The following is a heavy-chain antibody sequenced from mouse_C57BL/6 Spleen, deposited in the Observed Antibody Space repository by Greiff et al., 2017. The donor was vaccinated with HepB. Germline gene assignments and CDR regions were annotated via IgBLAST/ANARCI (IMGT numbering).Heavy chain of an antibody. CDR3: ARSSSSGYPYYFDY. V-gene: IGHV1-82*01. CDR1: GYAFSSSW. Sequence: VQLQQSGPELVKPGASVKISCKASGYAFSSSWMNWVKQRPGKGLEWIGRIYPGDGDTNYNGKFKGKATLTADKSSSTAYMQLSSLTSEDSAVYFCARSSSSGYPYYFDYWGQGTTLTVSS. CDR2: IYPGDGDT. D-gene: IGHD3-2*02. J-gene: IGHJ2*01.